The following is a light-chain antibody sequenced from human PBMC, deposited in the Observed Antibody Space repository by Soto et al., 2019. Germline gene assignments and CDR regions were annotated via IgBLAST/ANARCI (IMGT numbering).Light chain of an antibody. CDR2: DAS. V-gene: IGKV3-15*01. CDR1: QSVRSS. J-gene: IGKJ1*01. CDR3: QQYNNWPGT. Sequence: EVVITQSPATLPVSPGERATLSCWASQSVRSSLAWYQQKPGQAPRLLIYDASARATDIPARFSGSGSGTEFTLTISSLQSEDSAVYFCQQYNNWPGTFGQGTKV.